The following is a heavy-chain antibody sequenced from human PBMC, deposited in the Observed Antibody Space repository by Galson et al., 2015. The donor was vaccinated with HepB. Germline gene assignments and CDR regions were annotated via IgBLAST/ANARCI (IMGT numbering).Heavy chain of an antibody. V-gene: IGHV1-3*01. CDR2: INAGNGNT. J-gene: IGHJ4*02. Sequence: SVKVSCKASGYTFTSYAMHWVRQAPGQRLEWMGWINAGNGNTKYSQKFQGRVTITRDTSASTAYMELSSLRSEDTAVYYCAREGVPAAMREIFGEGYFDYWGQGTLVAVSS. CDR3: AREGVPAAMREIFGEGYFDY. CDR1: GYTFTSYA. D-gene: IGHD2-2*01.